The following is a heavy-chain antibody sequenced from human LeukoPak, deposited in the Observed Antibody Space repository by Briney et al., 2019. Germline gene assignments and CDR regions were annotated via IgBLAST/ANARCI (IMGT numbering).Heavy chain of an antibody. CDR2: IIPIFGTA. D-gene: IGHD1-26*01. Sequence: GASVKVSCQGSGGTFSSYAIRWVRQPPGQGREWMGGIIPIFGTANYAQKFQGRVTITADKSTSTAYMELSSLRSEDTAVYYCARSSVGQAEDYWGQGNVVTVS. J-gene: IGHJ4*02. CDR1: GGTFSSYA. CDR3: ARSSVGQAEDY. V-gene: IGHV1-69*06.